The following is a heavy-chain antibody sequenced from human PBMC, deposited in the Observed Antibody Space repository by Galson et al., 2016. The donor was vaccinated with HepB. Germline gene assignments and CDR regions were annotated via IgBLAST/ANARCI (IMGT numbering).Heavy chain of an antibody. CDR1: GFTFSNCA. D-gene: IGHD5-24*01. CDR3: ARTILPAGGRFDY. J-gene: IGHJ4*02. CDR2: ISDDGRIT. V-gene: IGHV3-30*04. Sequence: SLRLSCAASGFTFSNCAMTWVRQAPGKGLEWVALISDDGRITYYTDSVKGRLTVSRDNSKNTVYLQMNSLRRDDTAVYYCARTILPAGGRFDYWGQGTLVIVSS.